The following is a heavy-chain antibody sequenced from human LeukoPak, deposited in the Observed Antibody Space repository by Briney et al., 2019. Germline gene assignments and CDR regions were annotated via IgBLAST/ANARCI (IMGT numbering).Heavy chain of an antibody. CDR1: EGTFSSYA. CDR2: IIPIFGIA. CDR3: ARDSMRNKEVDAFDI. D-gene: IGHD2/OR15-2a*01. J-gene: IGHJ3*02. V-gene: IGHV1-69*04. Sequence: ASVKVSCKASEGTFSSYASSWVQQAPGQGLEWMGRIIPIFGIANYAQKFQGRVTITADKSTSTAYMELSSLRSEDTAVYYCARDSMRNKEVDAFDIWGQGTMFTVSS.